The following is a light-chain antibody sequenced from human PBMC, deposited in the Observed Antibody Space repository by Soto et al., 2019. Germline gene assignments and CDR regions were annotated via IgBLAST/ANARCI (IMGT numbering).Light chain of an antibody. J-gene: IGKJ3*01. CDR2: AAS. CDR1: QSISSY. V-gene: IGKV1-39*01. Sequence: DIQMTQSPSSLSASVGDRVTITCRASQSISSYLNWYQQKPGKAPKLLIYAASSLQSGVPSRFSGSGSGTDFTLTISSLQPEDFATYYCQQSYSTPFFTFGPGTKLEIK. CDR3: QQSYSTPFFT.